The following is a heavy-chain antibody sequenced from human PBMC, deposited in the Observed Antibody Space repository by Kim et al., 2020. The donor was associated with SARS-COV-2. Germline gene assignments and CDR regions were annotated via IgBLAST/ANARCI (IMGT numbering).Heavy chain of an antibody. CDR2: IYYSGST. CDR3: ARGFRITMVRGVTQGWFDP. Sequence: SETLSLTCTVSGGSISSGGYYWSWIRQHPGKGLEWIGYIYYSGSTYYNPSLKSRVTISVDTSKNQFSLKLSSVTAADTAVYYCARGFRITMVRGVTQGWFDPWGQGTLVTVSS. V-gene: IGHV4-31*03. D-gene: IGHD3-10*01. J-gene: IGHJ5*02. CDR1: GGSISSGGYY.